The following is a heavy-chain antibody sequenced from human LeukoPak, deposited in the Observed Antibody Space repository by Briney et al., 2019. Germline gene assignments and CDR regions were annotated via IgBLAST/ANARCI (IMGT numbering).Heavy chain of an antibody. Sequence: PGGSLRLSRAASGFTVSSNYMSWVRQAPGKGLEWVSVIYSGGSTDYADSVKGRFTISRDNSKNTLYLQMNSLRVEDTAVYYCARSSHYDILTGYSEEDAFDIWGQGTMVTVSS. V-gene: IGHV3-53*01. J-gene: IGHJ3*02. CDR2: IYSGGST. CDR3: ARSSHYDILTGYSEEDAFDI. D-gene: IGHD3-9*01. CDR1: GFTVSSNY.